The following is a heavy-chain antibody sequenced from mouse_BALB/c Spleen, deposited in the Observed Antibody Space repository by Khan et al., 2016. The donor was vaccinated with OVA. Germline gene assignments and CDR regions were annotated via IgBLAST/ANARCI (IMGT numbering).Heavy chain of an antibody. J-gene: IGHJ2*01. V-gene: IGHV3-2*02. CDR3: ARSIMAN. CDR2: ISYSGST. CDR1: GYSITSDYA. Sequence: EVQLVESGPGLVKPSQSLSLTCTVTGYSITSDYAWNWIRQFPGNKLEWMGYISYSGSTSYNPSLKSRISIPRDTSKNQFFLLLNSVTTEDTATYYCARSIMANWGQGTTLTVSS.